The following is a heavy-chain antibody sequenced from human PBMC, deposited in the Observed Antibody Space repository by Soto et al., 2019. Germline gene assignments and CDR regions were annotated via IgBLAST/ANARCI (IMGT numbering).Heavy chain of an antibody. CDR3: ATRRYSGYDYYYYYGMDV. D-gene: IGHD5-12*01. V-gene: IGHV1-46*01. J-gene: IGHJ6*02. Sequence: QVQLVQSGAEVKKPGASVKVSCKASGYTFTSYYMHWVRQAPGQGLEWMGIINPSGGSTSYAQKFQGRVKMTRDTSTSTVYMELSSLRSEDTAVYYCATRRYSGYDYYYYYGMDVWGQGTTVTVSS. CDR2: INPSGGST. CDR1: GYTFTSYY.